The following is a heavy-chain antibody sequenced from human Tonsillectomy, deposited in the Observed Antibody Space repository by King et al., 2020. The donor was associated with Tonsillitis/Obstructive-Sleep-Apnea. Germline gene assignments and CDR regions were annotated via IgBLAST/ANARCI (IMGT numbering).Heavy chain of an antibody. CDR3: ARAKVLRWTLDV. Sequence: QLQESGPGLVKPSETLSLTCTVSGGSISSYYWSWIRQPPGKGLEWIGYIYYSGSTNYNPSLKSRVTISVDTSKNQFSLKLSSVTAAYTAVYYCARAKVLRWTLDVWGKGTTVTVSS. V-gene: IGHV4-59*01. D-gene: IGHD3-3*01. CDR2: IYYSGST. CDR1: GGSISSYY. J-gene: IGHJ6*04.